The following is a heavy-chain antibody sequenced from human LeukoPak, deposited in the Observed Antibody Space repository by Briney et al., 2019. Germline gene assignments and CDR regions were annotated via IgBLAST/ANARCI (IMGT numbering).Heavy chain of an antibody. V-gene: IGHV4-39*02. D-gene: IGHD6-6*01. CDR3: AREIVSSVES. CDR1: GDSISNTRYH. J-gene: IGHJ4*02. CDR2: IYYSGAT. Sequence: SETLSLTCTVSGDSISNTRYHWGWIRQPPGKGLEWIGSIYYSGATYYNPSLKSPVTISVDTSRNHFSLKLSSVTAADTAVYHCAREIVSSVESWGQGSLVTVSS.